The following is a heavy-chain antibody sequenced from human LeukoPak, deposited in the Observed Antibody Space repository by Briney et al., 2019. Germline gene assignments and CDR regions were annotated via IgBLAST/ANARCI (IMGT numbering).Heavy chain of an antibody. V-gene: IGHV4-61*02. D-gene: IGHD6-6*01. Sequence: SETLSLTCTVSGGSISSGSYYWSWIRQPAGKGLEWIGRIYTSGSTNYNPSLKSRVTISVDTSKNQFSLKLSPVTAADTAVYYCARGVAALHAFDIWGQGTMITVSS. CDR1: GGSISSGSYY. CDR2: IYTSGST. J-gene: IGHJ3*02. CDR3: ARGVAALHAFDI.